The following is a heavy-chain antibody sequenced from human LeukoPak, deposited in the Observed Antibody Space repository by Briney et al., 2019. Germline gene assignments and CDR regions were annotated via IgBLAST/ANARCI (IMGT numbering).Heavy chain of an antibody. V-gene: IGHV5-51*01. CDR1: GFSFSIYW. D-gene: IGHD3-10*01. Sequence: GESLKISCQGSGFSFSIYWIGWVRQMPGKGLEWMGIIQPRDSDTRYSPSFQGQVTISADMSTNTAYLQWSTLKASDTAIYYCARHVSAGFEEYYFDYWGQGTVVTVSS. J-gene: IGHJ4*02. CDR2: IQPRDSDT. CDR3: ARHVSAGFEEYYFDY.